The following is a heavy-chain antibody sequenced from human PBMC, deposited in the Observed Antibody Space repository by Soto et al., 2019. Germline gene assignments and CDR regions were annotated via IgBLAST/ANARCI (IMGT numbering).Heavy chain of an antibody. D-gene: IGHD3-10*01. J-gene: IGHJ6*02. CDR1: GFTFSSYA. CDR2: ISGSGGSA. CDR3: AKALGYFGSGSYYKLYGMDV. V-gene: IGHV3-23*01. Sequence: GGSLRLSCAASGFTFSSYAMTWVRQAPGKGLEWVSVISGSGGSAYYADSAKGRFTISRDNSKNTVFLQMNSLRVEDTAVYYCAKALGYFGSGSYYKLYGMDVSGQGTTVTVPS.